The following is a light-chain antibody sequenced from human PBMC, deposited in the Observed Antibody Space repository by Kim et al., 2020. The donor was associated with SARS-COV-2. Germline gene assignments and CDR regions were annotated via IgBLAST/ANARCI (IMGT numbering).Light chain of an antibody. Sequence: LPPGERAPLSCRASQSVSSSYLAWYQQKPGQAPRLLIYGASSRATGIPDRFSGSGSGTDFTLTISRLEPEDFAVYYCQQYGSSRGSFGQGTKLEIK. V-gene: IGKV3-20*01. CDR2: GAS. J-gene: IGKJ2*03. CDR1: QSVSSSY. CDR3: QQYGSSRGS.